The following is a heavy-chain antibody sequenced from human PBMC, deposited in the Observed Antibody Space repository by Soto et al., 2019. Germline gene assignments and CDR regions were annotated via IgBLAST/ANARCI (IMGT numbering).Heavy chain of an antibody. Sequence: GGSLKISCAASGFTFDDYAMHWVRQAPGKGLEWVSGISWNSGSIGYADSVKGQFTISRDNAKNSLYLQMNSLRAEDTALYYCAKDRVVEARGQELPYDAFDIWGQGTMVTVSS. D-gene: IGHD2-15*01. J-gene: IGHJ3*02. CDR3: AKDRVVEARGQELPYDAFDI. V-gene: IGHV3-9*01. CDR1: GFTFDDYA. CDR2: ISWNSGSI.